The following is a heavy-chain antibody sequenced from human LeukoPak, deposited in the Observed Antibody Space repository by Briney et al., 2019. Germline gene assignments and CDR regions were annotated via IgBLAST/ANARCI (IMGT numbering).Heavy chain of an antibody. CDR2: IYYSGNT. J-gene: IGHJ5*02. CDR1: GGSISSYY. V-gene: IGHV4-59*12. D-gene: IGHD3-3*01. CDR3: ARDSHYDFWSGPQNWFDP. Sequence: SEPLSLTCTVSGGSISSYYWSWIRQPPGKGLEWIGYIYYSGNTNYNPSLKSRVTISVDTSKNQFSLKLSSVTAADTGVYYCARDSHYDFWSGPQNWFDPWGQGTLVTVSS.